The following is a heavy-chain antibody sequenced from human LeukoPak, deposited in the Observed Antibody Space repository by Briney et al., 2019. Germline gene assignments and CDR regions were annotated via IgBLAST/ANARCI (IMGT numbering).Heavy chain of an antibody. D-gene: IGHD4-23*01. CDR1: GYTFIAYY. Sequence: EASVKVSCKASGYTFIAYYMHWVRQAPGQGLEWMGLINPTGGSTGYAQKFQGRVTMTRDMSTSTDYMELSSLRSEDTAIYYCARDNSVEDNAWWFDPWGQGTLVTVSS. CDR3: ARDNSVEDNAWWFDP. V-gene: IGHV1-46*01. CDR2: INPTGGST. J-gene: IGHJ5*02.